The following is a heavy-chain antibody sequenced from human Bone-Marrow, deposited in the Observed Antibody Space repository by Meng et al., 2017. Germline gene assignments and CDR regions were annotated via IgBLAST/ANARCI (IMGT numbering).Heavy chain of an antibody. CDR2: INHSGST. D-gene: IGHD6-19*01. J-gene: IGHJ4*02. CDR1: GGSFSGYY. Sequence: LRLSCAVYGGSFSGYYWSWIRQPPGKGLEWIGEINHSGSTNYNPSLKSRVTISVDTSKNQFSLKLSSVTAADTAVYYCARGPLGGIAVAGMDYWGQGTLVTVSS. CDR3: ARGPLGGIAVAGMDY. V-gene: IGHV4-34*01.